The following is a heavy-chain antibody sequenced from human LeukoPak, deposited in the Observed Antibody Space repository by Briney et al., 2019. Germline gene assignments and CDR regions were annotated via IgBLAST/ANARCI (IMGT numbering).Heavy chain of an antibody. Sequence: GGSLRLSCAASGFTFSSYAMHWVRQAPGKGLEWVAVISYDGSNKYYADSVKGRFTISRDNSKNTLYLQMNSLRAEDTAVYYCARSYQLLGHYYYGMDVWGQGTTVTVSS. CDR3: ARSYQLLGHYYYGMDV. D-gene: IGHD2-2*01. V-gene: IGHV3-30-3*01. J-gene: IGHJ6*02. CDR2: ISYDGSNK. CDR1: GFTFSSYA.